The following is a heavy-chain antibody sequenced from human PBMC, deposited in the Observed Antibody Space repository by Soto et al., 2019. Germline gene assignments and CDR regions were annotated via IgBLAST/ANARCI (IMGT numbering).Heavy chain of an antibody. CDR1: GFTFSSYA. J-gene: IGHJ6*02. Sequence: QVQLVESGGGVVQPGRSLRLSCAASGFTFSSYAMHWVRQAPGKGLEWVAVISYDGSNKYYADSVKDRFTISRDNSKNTLYLQMNSLRAEDTAVYYCYRLEDYYYGMDVWGQGTTVTVSS. V-gene: IGHV3-30-3*01. D-gene: IGHD3-3*01. CDR3: YRLEDYYYGMDV. CDR2: ISYDGSNK.